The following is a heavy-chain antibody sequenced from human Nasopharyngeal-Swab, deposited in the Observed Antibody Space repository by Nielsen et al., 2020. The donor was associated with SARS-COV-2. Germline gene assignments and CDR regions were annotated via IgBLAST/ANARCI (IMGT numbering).Heavy chain of an antibody. Sequence: LSLTCAASGFTFSDYYMSWIRQAPGKGLEWVSYISSSGSTIYYADSVKGRFTISRDNAKNPLYLQMNSLRAEDTAVYYCARDIVGATPNFDYWGQGTLVTVSS. CDR2: ISSSGSTI. CDR3: ARDIVGATPNFDY. D-gene: IGHD1-26*01. CDR1: GFTFSDYY. V-gene: IGHV3-11*04. J-gene: IGHJ4*02.